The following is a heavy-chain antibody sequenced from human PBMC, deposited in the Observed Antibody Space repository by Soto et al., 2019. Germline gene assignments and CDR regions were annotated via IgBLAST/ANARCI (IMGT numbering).Heavy chain of an antibody. Sequence: SETLSLTCAVYGGSFSGYYWSWIRQPPGKGLEWIGEINHSGSTNYNPSLKSRVTISVDTSKNQFSLKLSSVTAADTAVYYCARGRGGSYHNFDYWGQGTLVTVSS. J-gene: IGHJ4*02. V-gene: IGHV4-34*01. D-gene: IGHD1-26*01. CDR3: ARGRGGSYHNFDY. CDR1: GGSFSGYY. CDR2: INHSGST.